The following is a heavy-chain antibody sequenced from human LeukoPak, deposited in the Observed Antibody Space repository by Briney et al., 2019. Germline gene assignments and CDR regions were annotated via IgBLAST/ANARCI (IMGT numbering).Heavy chain of an antibody. J-gene: IGHJ6*02. CDR3: AREPSGWYTQMDYYYGMDV. D-gene: IGHD6-19*01. V-gene: IGHV4-31*03. Sequence: TSETLSLTCTVSGGSISSGGYHWSWIHQHPGKGLEWIGYIYYSGSTYYNPSLKSRVTISVDTSKNQFSLKLSSVTAADTAVYYCAREPSGWYTQMDYYYGMDVWGQGTTVTVSS. CDR2: IYYSGST. CDR1: GGSISSGGYH.